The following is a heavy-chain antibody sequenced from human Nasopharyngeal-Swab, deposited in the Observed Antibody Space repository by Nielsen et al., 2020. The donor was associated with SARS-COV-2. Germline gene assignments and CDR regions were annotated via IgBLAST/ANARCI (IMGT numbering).Heavy chain of an antibody. D-gene: IGHD2-8*01. V-gene: IGHV1-18*01. CDR3: SRCITNAWSKGSFDF. CDR2: ISANNGDT. J-gene: IGHJ5*01. Sequence: ASVKVSCKASGDAFTSYGLGWVRQAPGQGLEWMGWISANNGDTDYAQKFRDRITMTTDTSTTTVHMELRGLKSDDTAVYYCSRCITNAWSKGSFDFWGHGTLVTVSS. CDR1: GDAFTSYG.